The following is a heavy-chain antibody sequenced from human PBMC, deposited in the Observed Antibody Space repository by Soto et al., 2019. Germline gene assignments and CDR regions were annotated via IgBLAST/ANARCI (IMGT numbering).Heavy chain of an antibody. CDR3: ARDTKWAFDY. Sequence: GGSLRLSCAASGVTFSDSSINWVRQAPGKGLEWVSYISGSSKTIYYADSVKGRFTISRDNAKNSVYLQMNSLRDEDTAVYYCARDTKWAFDYWGQGA. V-gene: IGHV3-48*02. CDR2: ISGSSKTI. J-gene: IGHJ4*02. D-gene: IGHD1-26*01. CDR1: GVTFSDSS.